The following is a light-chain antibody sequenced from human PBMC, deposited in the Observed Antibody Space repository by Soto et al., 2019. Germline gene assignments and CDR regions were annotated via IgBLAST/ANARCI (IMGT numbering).Light chain of an antibody. CDR1: QSISSY. CDR2: GAS. CDR3: QQSHSTPLT. J-gene: IGKJ4*01. Sequence: DIQMTQSPSSLSASVGDRVTITCRASQSISSYLNWYQQKPGKAPKVLISGASSLRSGVPLRFSGSGSGTDFTLTISSLQSEDFASYYCQQSHSTPLTFGGGTKVEIK. V-gene: IGKV1-39*01.